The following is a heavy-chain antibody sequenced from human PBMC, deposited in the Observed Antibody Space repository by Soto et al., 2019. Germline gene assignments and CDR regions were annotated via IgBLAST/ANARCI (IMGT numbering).Heavy chain of an antibody. J-gene: IGHJ4*02. D-gene: IGHD1-26*01. Sequence: QVQLVQSGAEVKKPGSSVKVSCKASEGTFSSYAISWVRQAPGQGLEWMGGIIPIFGTANYAQKFQGRVTITADESTSTAYMELSSLRSEDTAVYYCARSRDKVGATIGIEYWGQGTLVTVSS. CDR1: EGTFSSYA. CDR3: ARSRDKVGATIGIEY. CDR2: IIPIFGTA. V-gene: IGHV1-69*01.